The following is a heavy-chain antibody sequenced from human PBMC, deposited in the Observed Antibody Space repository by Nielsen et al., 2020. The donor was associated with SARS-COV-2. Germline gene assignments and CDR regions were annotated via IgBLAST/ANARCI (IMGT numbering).Heavy chain of an antibody. CDR1: EFTLSSYG. V-gene: IGHV3-33*08. J-gene: IGHJ5*02. CDR3: ARKSIEFDP. Sequence: GESPKIPRAAPEFTLSSYGMNWVRQAPGKGLEWVAVIWYDGGKKYHADSVKGRFTISRDNSKNTLYLQMNSLRAEDTAMYYCARKSIEFDPWGQGTLVTVSS. CDR2: IWYDGGKK.